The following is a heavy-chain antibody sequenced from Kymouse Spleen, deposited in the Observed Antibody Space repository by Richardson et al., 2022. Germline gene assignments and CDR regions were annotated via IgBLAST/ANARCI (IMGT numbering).Heavy chain of an antibody. CDR2: INHSGST. D-gene: IGHD3-10*01. CDR3: ARGRELGSGSYYNPLFDY. J-gene: IGHJ4*02. V-gene: IGHV4-34*01. CDR1: GGSFSGYY. Sequence: QVQLQQWGAGLLKPSETLSLTCAVYGGSFSGYYWSWIRQPPGKGLEWIGEINHSGSTNYNPSLKSRVTISVDTSKNQFSLKLSSVTAADTAVYYCARGRELGSGSYYNPLFDYWGQGTLVTVSS.